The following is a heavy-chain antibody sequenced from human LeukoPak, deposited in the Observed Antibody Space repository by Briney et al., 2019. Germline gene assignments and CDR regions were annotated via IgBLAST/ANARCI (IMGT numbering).Heavy chain of an antibody. CDR2: IYHSGST. D-gene: IGHD3-22*01. V-gene: IGHV4-30-2*01. CDR3: AREGSSGYYRY. J-gene: IGHJ4*02. CDR1: GGSIISGGYY. Sequence: SETLSLTCTVSGGSIISGGYYWSWIRQPPGKGLEWIGYIYHSGSTYYNPSLKSRVTISVDRSKNQFSLKLSSVTAADTAVYYCAREGSSGYYRYWGQGTLVTVSS.